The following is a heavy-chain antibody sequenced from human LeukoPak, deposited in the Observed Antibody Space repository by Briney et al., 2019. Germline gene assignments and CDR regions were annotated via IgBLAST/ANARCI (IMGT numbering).Heavy chain of an antibody. D-gene: IGHD6-19*01. CDR1: GFTFSNAW. V-gene: IGHV3-15*01. CDR3: TTEPSRGWLVS. Sequence: GGSLRLSCAASGFTFSNAWMSWVRQAPGKGLEWVGRIKSKTDGGTTDYAAPVKGRFTISRNDSKNTLYLQMNSLKTEDTAVYYCTTEPSRGWLVSWGQGTLVTVSS. J-gene: IGHJ5*02. CDR2: IKSKTDGGTT.